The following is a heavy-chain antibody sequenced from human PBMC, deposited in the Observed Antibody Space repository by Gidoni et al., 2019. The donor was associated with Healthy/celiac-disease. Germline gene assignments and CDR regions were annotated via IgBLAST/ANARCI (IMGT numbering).Heavy chain of an antibody. CDR1: GYTLTELS. J-gene: IGHJ3*02. CDR3: ATDPNVLRYSTGAFDI. Sequence: QVQLVQSGAEVKKPGASVKVSCKVSGYTLTELSMHWVRQAPGKGLEWMGGFDPEDGETIYAQKFQGRVTMTEDTSTDTAYMELSSLRSEDTAVYYCATDPNVLRYSTGAFDIWGQGTMVTVSS. CDR2: FDPEDGET. D-gene: IGHD3-9*01. V-gene: IGHV1-24*01.